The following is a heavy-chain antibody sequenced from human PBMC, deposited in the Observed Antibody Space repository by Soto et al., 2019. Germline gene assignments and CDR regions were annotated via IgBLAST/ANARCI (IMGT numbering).Heavy chain of an antibody. J-gene: IGHJ4*02. CDR2: ISSSSSYI. CDR3: ARDPVGGDLFDY. Sequence: GGSLRLSCAASGFTFSSYSMNWVRQAPGKGLEWVSSISSSSSYIYYADSVKGRFTISRDNAKNSLYLQMNSLRAEDTAVYYCARDPVGGDLFDYWGQGTLVTVSS. CDR1: GFTFSSYS. V-gene: IGHV3-21*01. D-gene: IGHD2-21*02.